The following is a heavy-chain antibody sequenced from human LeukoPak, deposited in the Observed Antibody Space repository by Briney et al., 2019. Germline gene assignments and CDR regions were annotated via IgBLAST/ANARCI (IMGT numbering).Heavy chain of an antibody. J-gene: IGHJ4*02. CDR2: INTNTGNP. V-gene: IGHV7-4-1*02. Sequence: VASVKVSCKASGYTFTSYGISWVRQAPGQGLEWMGWINTNTGNPTYAQGFTGRFVFSLDTSVSTAYLQISSLKAEDTAVYYCARGRYCSGGSCRHDYWGQGTLVTVSS. D-gene: IGHD2-15*01. CDR1: GYTFTSYG. CDR3: ARGRYCSGGSCRHDY.